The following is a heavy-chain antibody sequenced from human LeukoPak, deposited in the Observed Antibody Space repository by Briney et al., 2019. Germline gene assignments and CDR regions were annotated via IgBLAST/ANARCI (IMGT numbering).Heavy chain of an antibody. CDR1: GYTFTGYY. D-gene: IGHD6-13*01. CDR3: ARDGAAPDKRFDY. Sequence: GASVKVSCKTSGYTFTGYYMHWVRQAPGLGLEWVGLLNPNSGATNYAQKFQGRVTMTRDTSISTAYMELSSLTSDDTAVYFCARDGAAPDKRFDYWGQGALVTVSS. CDR2: LNPNSGAT. V-gene: IGHV1-2*02. J-gene: IGHJ4*02.